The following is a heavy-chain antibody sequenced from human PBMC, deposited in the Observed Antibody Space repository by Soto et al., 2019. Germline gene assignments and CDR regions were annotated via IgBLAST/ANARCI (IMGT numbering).Heavy chain of an antibody. CDR1: GFTFSNYA. Sequence: VQLVESGGGLVKPGGSLRLSCAASGFTFSNYAMNWVRQAPGKGLEWVSSISTSSSYIYYADSVKGRFTISRDNAKNPLYLQMNSLRAEDTAVYYCAREIRSYYGMDVWGQGTTVTVSS. J-gene: IGHJ6*02. D-gene: IGHD3-3*01. CDR3: AREIRSYYGMDV. CDR2: ISTSSSYI. V-gene: IGHV3-21*01.